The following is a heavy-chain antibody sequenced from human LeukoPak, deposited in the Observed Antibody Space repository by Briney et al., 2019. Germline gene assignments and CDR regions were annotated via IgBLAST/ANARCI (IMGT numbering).Heavy chain of an antibody. Sequence: GGSLRLSCAVSGLTFSSSWMDWVRQAPGKGLEWVASINPDGNKKYSADSVKGRFTISRDNTENSLYLQMNSLRVEDTAFYYCARDLAYSRLDYWGQGMLVTVSS. V-gene: IGHV3-7*01. CDR3: ARDLAYSRLDY. J-gene: IGHJ4*02. D-gene: IGHD5-18*01. CDR2: INPDGNKK. CDR1: GLTFSSSW.